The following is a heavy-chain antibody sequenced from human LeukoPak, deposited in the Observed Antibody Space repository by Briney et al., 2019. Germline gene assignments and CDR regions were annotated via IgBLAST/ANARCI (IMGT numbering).Heavy chain of an antibody. V-gene: IGHV1-2*02. J-gene: IGHJ4*02. CDR2: INPNSGGT. CDR3: ARLLFPTYYFDY. Sequence: GASVEVSCKASGYTFTGYYTHWVRQAPGQGLEWMGWINPNSGGTNYAQKFQGRVTMTRDTSISTAYMELSRLRSDDTAVYYCARLLFPTYYFDYWGQGTLVTVSS. D-gene: IGHD2-15*01. CDR1: GYTFTGYY.